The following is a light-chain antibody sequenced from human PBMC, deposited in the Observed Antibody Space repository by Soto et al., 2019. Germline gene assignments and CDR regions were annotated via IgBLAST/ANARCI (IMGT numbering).Light chain of an antibody. Sequence: QSALTQPRSVSASPGQSVTISCTGTSSDFGRYDYVSWYQQHPGKAPKLIVYDVTERPSGVPDRFSGSKSGNTASLTISGLQAEDEADYSCCSFAGSYPYVFGTGTKVTVL. CDR3: CSFAGSYPYV. CDR2: DVT. J-gene: IGLJ1*01. CDR1: SSDFGRYDY. V-gene: IGLV2-11*01.